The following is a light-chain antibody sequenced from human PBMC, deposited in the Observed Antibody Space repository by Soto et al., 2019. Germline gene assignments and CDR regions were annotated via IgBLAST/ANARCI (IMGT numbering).Light chain of an antibody. CDR2: DVN. CDR3: SSHAGSDNPVV. V-gene: IGLV2-8*01. J-gene: IGLJ1*01. Sequence: QSALTQPPSASGSPGQSVTISCTGTSSDVGGYNYVSWYQQHPGKAPKVMIYDVNKRPSGVPDRFSGSKSGNTASLTVSGLQAEDEADSYCSSHAGSDNPVVFGTGTKVTVL. CDR1: SSDVGGYNY.